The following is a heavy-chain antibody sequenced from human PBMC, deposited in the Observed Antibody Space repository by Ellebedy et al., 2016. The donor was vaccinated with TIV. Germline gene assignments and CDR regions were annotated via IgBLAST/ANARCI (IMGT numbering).Heavy chain of an antibody. D-gene: IGHD3-10*01. CDR3: ARASGSYYFDY. CDR1: GFTFSNYW. J-gene: IGHJ4*02. V-gene: IGHV3-74*01. Sequence: GESLKISXAASGFTFSNYWMHWVRQAPGKGLVWVSRINSDGSTITYADSVKGRFTISRDNAKNTLYLQMNSLRAEDTAVYYCARASGSYYFDYWGQGTLVTVSS. CDR2: INSDGSTI.